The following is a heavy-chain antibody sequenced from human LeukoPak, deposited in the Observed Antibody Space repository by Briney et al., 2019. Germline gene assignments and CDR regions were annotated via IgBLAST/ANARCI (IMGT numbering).Heavy chain of an antibody. CDR3: ASAFYGDYGGAFDI. D-gene: IGHD4-17*01. V-gene: IGHV4-30-2*01. CDR1: SGSISSDGYY. J-gene: IGHJ3*02. CDR2: IYHSGST. Sequence: SETLSLTCTVSSGSISSDGYYWSWIRQPPGKGLEWIGYIYHSGSTYYRPSLKSRVTISVDRSKNQFSLKLSSVTAADTAVYYCASAFYGDYGGAFDIWGQGTMVTVSS.